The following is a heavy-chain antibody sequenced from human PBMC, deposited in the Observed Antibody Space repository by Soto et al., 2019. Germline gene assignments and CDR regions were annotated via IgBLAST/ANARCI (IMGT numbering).Heavy chain of an antibody. J-gene: IGHJ4*02. D-gene: IGHD2-2*01. V-gene: IGHV3-33*01. CDR2: IWFDGSNE. CDR1: GFTFNYYG. CDR3: GFYCSSVSCPEGFY. Sequence: LRLSCAASGFTFNYYGMHWVRQAPGKGLEWVAVIWFDGSNEYYGDSVKGRFTISRDNSKNTLYLQMNYLRAEDTAVYYCGFYCSSVSCPEGFYWGQGTLVTVSS.